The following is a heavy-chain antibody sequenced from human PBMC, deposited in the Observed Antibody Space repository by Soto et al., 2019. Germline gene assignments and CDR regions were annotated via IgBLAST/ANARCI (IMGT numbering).Heavy chain of an antibody. V-gene: IGHV3-23*01. CDR1: GFTFSSYA. J-gene: IGHJ1*01. Sequence: EVQLLESGGGLVQPGGSLRLSCAASGFTFSSYAMSWVRQAPGKGLEWVSLITSGGSTYYSDSVKGRFTISRDSSKNTLYLQLNSLRAEDTALFYCARADSSDYYYPYWGQGTLVTVSS. D-gene: IGHD3-22*01. CDR3: ARADSSDYYYPY. CDR2: ITSGGST.